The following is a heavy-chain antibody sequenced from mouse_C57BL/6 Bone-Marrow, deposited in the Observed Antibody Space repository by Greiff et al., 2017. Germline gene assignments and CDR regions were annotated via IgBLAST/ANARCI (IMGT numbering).Heavy chain of an antibody. V-gene: IGHV1-61*01. CDR3: ARLYSSGYCYAMDY. Sequence: QVQLQQPGAELVRPGSSVKLSCKASGYTFTSYWMDWVKQRPGQGLEWIGNIYPSDSETHYNQKFKDKATLTVDKSSSTAYMQLSSLTSEDSAVYYCARLYSSGYCYAMDYWGQGTSVTVSS. CDR1: GYTFTSYW. D-gene: IGHD3-2*02. CDR2: IYPSDSET. J-gene: IGHJ4*01.